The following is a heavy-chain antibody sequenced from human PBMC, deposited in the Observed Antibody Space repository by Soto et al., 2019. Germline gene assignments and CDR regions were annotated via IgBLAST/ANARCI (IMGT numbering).Heavy chain of an antibody. CDR2: IIPVFGRP. CDR3: AREGSDYNF. Sequence: QVQLVQSRAELKKPGSSVKVSCKASGGTFSSFGISWVRQAPGQGLEWMGGIIPVFGRPNYAQRFRGRLTITADESTSTSYMELIDLGSEDTAVHYCAREGSDYNFWGQGTQVTVSS. D-gene: IGHD4-17*01. J-gene: IGHJ1*01. V-gene: IGHV1-69*01. CDR1: GGTFSSFG.